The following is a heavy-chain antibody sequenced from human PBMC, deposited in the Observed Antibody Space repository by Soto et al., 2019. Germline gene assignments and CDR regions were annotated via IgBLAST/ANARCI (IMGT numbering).Heavy chain of an antibody. CDR3: ARVGGYSGYDWGVGENYYYYYYMDV. J-gene: IGHJ6*03. Sequence: SETLSLTCTVSGGSISSYYWSWIRQPPGKGLEWIGFIYYSGSTNYNPSLKSRVTISVDTSKNQFSLKLSSVTAADTAVYYCARVGGYSGYDWGVGENYYYYYYMDVWGKGTTVTVS. CDR2: IYYSGST. V-gene: IGHV4-59*12. CDR1: GGSISSYY. D-gene: IGHD5-12*01.